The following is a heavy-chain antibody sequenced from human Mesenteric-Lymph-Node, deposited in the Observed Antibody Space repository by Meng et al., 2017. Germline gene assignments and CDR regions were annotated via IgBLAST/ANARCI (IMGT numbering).Heavy chain of an antibody. J-gene: IGHJ4*02. V-gene: IGHV1-18*01. Sequence: ASVKVFCKASGYTFSNYGISWVRQAPGQGPEWRGWISGYSGNTNYVQKFQGRVTMTTDTSTSTVYMELRSLRSDDTALYYCARDKSTSWYFFDYWGQGTLVTVSS. CDR2: ISGYSGNT. CDR3: ARDKSTSWYFFDY. D-gene: IGHD2/OR15-2a*01. CDR1: GYTFSNYG.